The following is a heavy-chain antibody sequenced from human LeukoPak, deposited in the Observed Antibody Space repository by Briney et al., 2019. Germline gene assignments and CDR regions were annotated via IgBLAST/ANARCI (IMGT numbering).Heavy chain of an antibody. Sequence: GGSLRLSCAASGFTLSRYWMSWVRQAPGKGLEWVANIKHDGSEKYYMDSVMGRFTISRDNAKNSLYLQMNSLRAVDTAVYYCARWSPGSFFWGQGTLVTVSS. V-gene: IGHV3-7*01. D-gene: IGHD3-3*01. J-gene: IGHJ4*02. CDR1: GFTLSRYW. CDR3: ARWSPGSFF. CDR2: IKHDGSEK.